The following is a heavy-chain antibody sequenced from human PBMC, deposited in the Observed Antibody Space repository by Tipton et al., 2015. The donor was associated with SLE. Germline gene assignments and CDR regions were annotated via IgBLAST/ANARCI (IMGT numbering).Heavy chain of an antibody. CDR3: ARLLRGYSYGWNAFDI. D-gene: IGHD5-18*01. J-gene: IGHJ3*02. V-gene: IGHV4-61*08. CDR2: IYYREGT. Sequence: TLSLTCAVSGGSISSGDYYWSWIRQPPGEGLEWIGYIYYREGTNYSPSLKSRVTISVDTSKNQFSLKLSSVTAADTAVYYCARLLRGYSYGWNAFDIWGQGTMVTVSS. CDR1: GGSISSGDYY.